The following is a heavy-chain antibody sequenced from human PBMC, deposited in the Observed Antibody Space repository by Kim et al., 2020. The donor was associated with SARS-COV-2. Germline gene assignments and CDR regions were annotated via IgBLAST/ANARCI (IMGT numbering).Heavy chain of an antibody. CDR1: GFTFSSYS. CDR2: ISSSSSYI. D-gene: IGHD3-9*01. J-gene: IGHJ5*02. V-gene: IGHV3-21*01. CDR3: ARGIKRGFDWLLHSLPNWFDP. Sequence: GGSLRLSCAASGFTFSSYSMNWVRQAPGKGLEWVSSISSSSSYIYYADSVKGRFTISRDNAKNSLYLQMNSLRAEDTAVYYCARGIKRGFDWLLHSLPNWFDPWGQGTLVTVSS.